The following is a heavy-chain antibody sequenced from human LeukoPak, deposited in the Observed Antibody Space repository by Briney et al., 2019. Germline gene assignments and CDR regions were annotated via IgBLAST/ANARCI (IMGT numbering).Heavy chain of an antibody. Sequence: SETLSLTCSVSGGSISSYYWSWIRQPPGKGLEWIGYISYSGNTNYNPSLKSRVTISVDTSKNQFSLKLSSVTAADTAVYYCASTIAAAGMHFDYWGQGTLVTVSS. CDR2: ISYSGNT. D-gene: IGHD6-13*01. J-gene: IGHJ4*02. CDR1: GGSISSYY. CDR3: ASTIAAAGMHFDY. V-gene: IGHV4-59*01.